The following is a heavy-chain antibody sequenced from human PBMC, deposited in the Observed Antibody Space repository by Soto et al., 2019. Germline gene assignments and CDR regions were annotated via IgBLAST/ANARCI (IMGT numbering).Heavy chain of an antibody. V-gene: IGHV3-7*03. J-gene: IGHJ4*02. Sequence: EVQLVESGAGLVQPGGSLRLSCAASGFTFSSYWMSWVRQAPGKGLEWVANIKQDGSEKYYVDSVKGRFTISRDNAKNSLYLQMNSLRAEDTAVYYCASPSIAVAGEYYFDYWGQGTLVTVSS. D-gene: IGHD6-19*01. CDR2: IKQDGSEK. CDR3: ASPSIAVAGEYYFDY. CDR1: GFTFSSYW.